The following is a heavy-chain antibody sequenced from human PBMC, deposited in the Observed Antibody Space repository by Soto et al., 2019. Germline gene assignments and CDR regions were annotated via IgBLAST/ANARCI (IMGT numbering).Heavy chain of an antibody. J-gene: IGHJ6*02. CDR2: IIPIFGTA. V-gene: IGHV1-69*13. CDR1: GGTFSSYA. CDR3: AREGIVVVPAAIGEGNYYYYYGMDV. D-gene: IGHD2-2*02. Sequence: GASVHVSCKASGGTFSSYAISWVRQAPGQGLEWMGGIIPIFGTANYAQKFQGRVTITADESTSTAYMELSSLRSEDTAVYYCAREGIVVVPAAIGEGNYYYYYGMDVWGQGTTVTVSS.